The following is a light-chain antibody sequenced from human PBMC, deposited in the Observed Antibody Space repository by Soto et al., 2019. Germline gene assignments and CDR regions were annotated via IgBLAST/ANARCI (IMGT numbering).Light chain of an antibody. J-gene: IGLJ1*01. V-gene: IGLV2-14*01. CDR1: SSDVGGYNY. CDR2: EVS. Sequence: QSVLTQPASVSGSPGQSITISCTGTSSDVGGYNYVSWYQLHPGKAPKLIIYEVSHRPSGASNHFSGYKSGNTASLIISGLQAEDEADYYCSSYTSTSTPCVFGTGTKVTVL. CDR3: SSYTSTSTPCV.